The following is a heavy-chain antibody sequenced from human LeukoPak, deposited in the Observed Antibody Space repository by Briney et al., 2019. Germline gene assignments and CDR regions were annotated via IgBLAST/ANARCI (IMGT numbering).Heavy chain of an antibody. CDR2: ISYDGSNK. CDR1: GFTFSSYA. V-gene: IGHV3-30-3*02. J-gene: IGHJ4*02. CDR3: AKNWNADY. Sequence: SGGSLRLSCAASGFTFSSYAMHWVRQAPGKGLEWVAVISYDGSNKYYADSVKGRFTISRDNSKNTLYLQMNSLRAEDTAAYHCAKNWNADYWGQGTLVTVSS. D-gene: IGHD1-1*01.